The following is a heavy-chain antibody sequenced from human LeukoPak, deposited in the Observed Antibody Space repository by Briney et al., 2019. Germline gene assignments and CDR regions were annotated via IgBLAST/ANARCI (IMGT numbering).Heavy chain of an antibody. Sequence: GGSLRLSCAASGFTFSNYNINWVRQAPGKGLEWVSLIFSGGGTYYADSVKGRFTISRDNSKNTLFLQMNSLRAEDTAVYYCARGSPPGLWGQGTLVTVSS. J-gene: IGHJ4*02. CDR1: GFTFSNYN. V-gene: IGHV3-66*01. CDR3: ARGSPPGL. CDR2: IFSGGGT.